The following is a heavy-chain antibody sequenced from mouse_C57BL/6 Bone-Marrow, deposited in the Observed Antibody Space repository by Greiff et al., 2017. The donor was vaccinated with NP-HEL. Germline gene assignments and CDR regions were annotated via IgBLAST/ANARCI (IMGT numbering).Heavy chain of an antibody. J-gene: IGHJ4*01. CDR1: GYSITSGYY. D-gene: IGHD2-4*01. CDR3: AREGVYDYDDGYAMDY. Sequence: EVQLQQSGPGLVKPSQSLSLTCSVTGYSITSGYYWNWIRQFPGNKLEWMGYISYDGSNNYNPSLKNRISITRDTSKNQFFLKLNSVTTEDTATYYCAREGVYDYDDGYAMDYWGQGTSVTVSS. V-gene: IGHV3-6*01. CDR2: ISYDGSN.